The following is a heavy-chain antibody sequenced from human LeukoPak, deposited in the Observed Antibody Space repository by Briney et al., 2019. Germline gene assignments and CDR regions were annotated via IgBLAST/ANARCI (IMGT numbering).Heavy chain of an antibody. CDR1: GFTFSSYW. Sequence: GVSLRLSCAASGFTFSSYWMNWVRQAPGKGLEWVSYISSSGSTIYYADSVKGRFTISRDNAKNSLYLQMNSLRAENTAVYYCAELGITMIGGVWGKGTTVTISS. D-gene: IGHD3-10*02. CDR3: AELGITMIGGV. J-gene: IGHJ6*04. CDR2: ISSSGSTI. V-gene: IGHV3-48*04.